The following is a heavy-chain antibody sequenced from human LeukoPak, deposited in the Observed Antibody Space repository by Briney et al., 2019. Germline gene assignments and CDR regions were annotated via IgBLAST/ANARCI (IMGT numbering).Heavy chain of an antibody. J-gene: IGHJ6*04. V-gene: IGHV3-30*18. CDR3: AKDTYYYGLDYYYGMDV. D-gene: IGHD3-10*01. CDR1: GFTFSSYG. CDR2: ISYDGSNK. Sequence: GGSLRLSCAASGFTFSSYGMHWVRQAPGKGLEWVAVISYDGSNKYYADSVKGRFTISRDNSKNTLYLQMYSLRAEDTAVYYCAKDTYYYGLDYYYGMDVWGKGTTVTVSS.